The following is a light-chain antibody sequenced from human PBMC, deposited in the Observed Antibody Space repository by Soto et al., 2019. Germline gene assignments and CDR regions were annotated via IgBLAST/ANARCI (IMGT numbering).Light chain of an antibody. CDR3: QQYGSSLIT. J-gene: IGKJ5*01. Sequence: ESMLTQSPGTLSLSPGERATLSYRASQTVTSSYLAWYQQKPGQAPRLLIYGASSRATGIPDRFSGSGSGTDFTLTISRLEPEDFAVYYCQQYGSSLITFGQGTRLEI. V-gene: IGKV3-20*01. CDR2: GAS. CDR1: QTVTSSY.